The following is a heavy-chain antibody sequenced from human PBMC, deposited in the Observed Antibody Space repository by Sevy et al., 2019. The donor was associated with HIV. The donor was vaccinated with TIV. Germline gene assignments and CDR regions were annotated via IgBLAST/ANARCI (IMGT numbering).Heavy chain of an antibody. Sequence: GGSLRLSCTASGFTFGDYAMSWVRQAPGKGLEWVGFIRSKAYGGKTEYAGSVKGRFTISRDDSKSIAYLEMNSLKTEDTAVYYCTRVAGYYDILTGYYPKGYYFDYWGQGTLVTVSS. CDR1: GFTFGDYA. CDR2: IRSKAYGGKT. CDR3: TRVAGYYDILTGYYPKGYYFDY. V-gene: IGHV3-49*04. D-gene: IGHD3-9*01. J-gene: IGHJ4*02.